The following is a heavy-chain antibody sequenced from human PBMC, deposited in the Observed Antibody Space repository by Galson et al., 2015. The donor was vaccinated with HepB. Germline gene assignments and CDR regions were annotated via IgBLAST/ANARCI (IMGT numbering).Heavy chain of an antibody. Sequence: QSGAEVKKPGESLKISCDASGYTFSTHWIGWVRQMSGKGLEWMGIIYPGDSDTKYSPSFQGQVTISVDKSKSTAYLLWRSLKASAPAMYYCARHSSGWTTYWYFDRWGRGPRVTVPS. J-gene: IGHJ2*01. CDR3: ARHSSGWTTYWYFDR. CDR1: GYTFSTHW. V-gene: IGHV5-51*01. D-gene: IGHD6-19*01. CDR2: IYPGDSDT.